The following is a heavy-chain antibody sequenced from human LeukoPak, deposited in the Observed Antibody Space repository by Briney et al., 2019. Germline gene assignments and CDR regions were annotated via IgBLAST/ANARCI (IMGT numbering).Heavy chain of an antibody. D-gene: IGHD4-17*01. CDR3: ARDPTTVTGFDY. J-gene: IGHJ4*02. Sequence: SETLSLTCTVSGGSISSYYWSWIPQPPGKGLEWIGYIYYSGSTNYNPSLKSRVTISVDTSKNQFSLKLSSVTAADTAVYYWARDPTTVTGFDYWGQGTLVTVSS. V-gene: IGHV4-59*01. CDR1: GGSISSYY. CDR2: IYYSGST.